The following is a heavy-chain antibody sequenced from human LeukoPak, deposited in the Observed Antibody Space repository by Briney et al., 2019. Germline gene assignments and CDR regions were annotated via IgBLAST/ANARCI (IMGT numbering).Heavy chain of an antibody. CDR1: GYSISSGYY. V-gene: IGHV4-38-2*02. CDR2: IYHSGST. J-gene: IGHJ4*02. CDR3: ARGGGWSPYYFDY. D-gene: IGHD6-19*01. Sequence: SETLSLTCTVSGYSISSGYYWGWSRQPPGEGLEWIGSIYHSGSTYYNPSLKSRVTISVDTSKNQFSLKLTSVTAADTAVYYCARGGGWSPYYFDYWGQGTLVTVSS.